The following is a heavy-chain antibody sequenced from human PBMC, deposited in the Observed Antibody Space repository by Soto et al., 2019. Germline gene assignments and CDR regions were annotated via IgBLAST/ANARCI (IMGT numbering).Heavy chain of an antibody. J-gene: IGHJ6*02. V-gene: IGHV4-61*01. CDR2: IYYTGST. CDR1: GGSVSSESHY. D-gene: IGHD3-3*01. CDR3: ARDQYDFRSGSYYYAMEV. Sequence: SETLSLTCTVSGGSVSSESHYWSRIQPPPGKGLEWVGYIYYTGSTYYNPSLKGRVTMSVDTSRDQVSLSPRSVTRADTSVYYFARDQYDFRSGSYYYAMEVWGQGTRVTVSS.